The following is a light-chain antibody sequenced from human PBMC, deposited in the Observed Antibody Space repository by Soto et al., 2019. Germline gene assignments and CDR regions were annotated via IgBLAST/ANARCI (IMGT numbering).Light chain of an antibody. V-gene: IGKV4-1*01. CDR3: QQYYSLPLT. CDR1: QSILYSTNNKNY. CDR2: WAS. Sequence: DIVMTQSPDSLAVSLGERATINCKSSQSILYSTNNKNYLAWYQQKPVQPPKLLIYWASTRESGVPDRFSGSGSGTDFTLTIYSLQAEDVAVYYCQQYYSLPLTFGGGTKVEIK. J-gene: IGKJ4*01.